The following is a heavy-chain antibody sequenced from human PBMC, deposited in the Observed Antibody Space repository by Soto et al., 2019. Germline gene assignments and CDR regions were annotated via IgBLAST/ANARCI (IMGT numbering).Heavy chain of an antibody. V-gene: IGHV4-39*01. CDR1: GGSISSTNYY. CDR2: IYYSGST. D-gene: IGHD4-17*01. J-gene: IGHJ4*02. Sequence: SETLSLTCSVPGGSISSTNYYWGWIRQPPGKGLEWIGSIYYSGSTFYNPSLKSRVTISIDTSKNQFSLKLSSVTAADTAVYYCARLESTVTTAFDYWGQGTLVTVSS. CDR3: ARLESTVTTAFDY.